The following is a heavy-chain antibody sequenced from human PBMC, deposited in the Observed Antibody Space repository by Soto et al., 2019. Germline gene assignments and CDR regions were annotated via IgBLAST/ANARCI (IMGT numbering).Heavy chain of an antibody. Sequence: NPSNTLSLTCSVAGGCVSSESYYWSWIRQTPGKGLEWIGNVENSGSTKYNPSLKSRVTISVDTSKNQFSLKLSSVTGADTAVYYCARARGDSHWIDPWGQGTLVTVSS. V-gene: IGHV4-61*01. J-gene: IGHJ5*02. CDR2: VENSGST. CDR1: GGCVSSESYY. D-gene: IGHD2-21*01. CDR3: ARARGDSHWIDP.